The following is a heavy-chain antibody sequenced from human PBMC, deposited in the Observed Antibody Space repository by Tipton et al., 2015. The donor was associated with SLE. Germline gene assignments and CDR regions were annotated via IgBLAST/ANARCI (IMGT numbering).Heavy chain of an antibody. D-gene: IGHD2-2*01. CDR3: ARGDMVVVPAAGGGYYYYMDV. CDR2: IYTSGST. CDR1: GGSISSYY. V-gene: IGHV4-4*07. Sequence: TLSLTCTVSGGSISSYYWSWIRQPAGKGLEWIGRIYTSGSTNYSPSLKSRVTMSVDTSKNQFSLKLSSVTAADTAVYYCARGDMVVVPAAGGGYYYYMDVWGKGTTVTVSS. J-gene: IGHJ6*03.